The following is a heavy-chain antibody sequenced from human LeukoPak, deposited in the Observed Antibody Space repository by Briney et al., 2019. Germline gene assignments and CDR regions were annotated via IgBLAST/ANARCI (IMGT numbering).Heavy chain of an antibody. V-gene: IGHV3-48*03. CDR1: GFTFSSYE. CDR2: ISSSGSTI. Sequence: GGSLRLSCAASGFTFSSYEMNWVRQAPGKGLEWVSYISSSGSTIYYAASVKGRFTISRDNANNSLYLQMNSLRAEDTAVYYCARGRSDGGGMDVWGQGTTVTVSS. J-gene: IGHJ6*02. CDR3: ARGRSDGGGMDV. D-gene: IGHD5-24*01.